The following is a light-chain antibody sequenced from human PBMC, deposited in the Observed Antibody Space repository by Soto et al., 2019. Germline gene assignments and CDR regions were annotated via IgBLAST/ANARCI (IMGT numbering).Light chain of an antibody. CDR3: QQYCCTPRT. J-gene: IGKJ2*01. V-gene: IGKV3-20*01. CDR1: QIISSTY. Sequence: DIVLTQSPGTLSLSPGERATLSCRASQIISSTYLGWYQQKPGQAPRLLIYGASSRATGIPDRFSGSGSGTDFTLTISRLEPEDVAVYYCQQYCCTPRTFGQGTKLEIK. CDR2: GAS.